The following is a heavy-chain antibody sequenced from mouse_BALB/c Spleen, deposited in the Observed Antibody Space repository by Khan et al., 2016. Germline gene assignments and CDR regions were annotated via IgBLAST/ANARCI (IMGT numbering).Heavy chain of an antibody. D-gene: IGHD1-1*01. V-gene: IGHV9-3-1*01. J-gene: IGHJ1*01. CDR2: INTYSGES. Sequence: QIQLVQSGPELKRPGKTVKISCKASGYTLTNYGINWVKQAPGKGLKWMGWINTYSGESTYADDFKGRFAFYLETSANIAYLQINNLKNDDTATYFYARYRYYYGSSRYVDVWGAGTTVTVSS. CDR1: GYTLTNYG. CDR3: ARYRYYYGSSRYVDV.